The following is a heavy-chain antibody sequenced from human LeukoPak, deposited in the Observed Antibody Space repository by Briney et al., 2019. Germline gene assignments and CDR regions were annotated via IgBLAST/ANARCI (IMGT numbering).Heavy chain of an antibody. Sequence: PPDALSLTCSVSGASIRDYYWTWIRQPPGKRLQWIGSISVRGSNKYNPSLNSRVSISIDTSRDQFSLKLRSVTAADTAVYYCAREPRYYRDSYYSYMDVWGKGNTVTVSS. D-gene: IGHD3-22*01. CDR2: ISVRGSN. V-gene: IGHV4-59*01. CDR1: GASIRDYY. CDR3: AREPRYYRDSYYSYMDV. J-gene: IGHJ6*03.